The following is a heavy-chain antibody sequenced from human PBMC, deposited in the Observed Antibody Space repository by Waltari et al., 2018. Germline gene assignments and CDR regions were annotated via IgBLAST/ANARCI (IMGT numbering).Heavy chain of an antibody. CDR2: FEPEDGET. J-gene: IGHJ4*02. V-gene: IGHV1-24*01. Sequence: QVQLVQSGAEVNKPEASVKVACKVSGYHLTELSIHWERQAPGEGLEWRRGFEPEDGETIYAQKFQGRVTMAEDTSTDTAYMELSSLRSEDTAVYYCATEVPTTKLELRYWGQGTLVTVSS. D-gene: IGHD1-7*01. CDR3: ATEVPTTKLELRY. CDR1: GYHLTELS.